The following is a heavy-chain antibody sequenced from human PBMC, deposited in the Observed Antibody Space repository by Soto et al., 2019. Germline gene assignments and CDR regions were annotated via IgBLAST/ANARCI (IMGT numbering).Heavy chain of an antibody. V-gene: IGHV2-5*01. CDR1: GFSFGVSGVG. CDR3: ARAYTYDFDH. CDR2: VFWNDDK. D-gene: IGHD2-21*01. Sequence: QITLKESGPTLVNPTQPLKLTCTFSGFSFGVSGVGVGWIRQPPGRALEWLGLVFWNDDKRYSPSLESRLTLTKDTSNNQVVLTVTNLDPGDTGTYYCARAYTYDFDHWGQGTLVTVSS. J-gene: IGHJ4*02.